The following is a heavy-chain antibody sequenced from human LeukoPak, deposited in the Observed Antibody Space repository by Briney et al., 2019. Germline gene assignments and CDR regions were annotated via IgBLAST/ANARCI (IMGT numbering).Heavy chain of an antibody. Sequence: GGSLRLSCAASGFTFSDYYMSWIRQAPGKGLEWVSYISSSGSTIYYADSVKGRFTISRDNAKNSLYLQMNSLRAEDTAVYYCARAPRTYDYVWGSYRPLHLDYWGQETLVTVSS. V-gene: IGHV3-11*01. D-gene: IGHD3-16*02. CDR2: ISSSGSTI. J-gene: IGHJ4*02. CDR3: ARAPRTYDYVWGSYRPLHLDY. CDR1: GFTFSDYY.